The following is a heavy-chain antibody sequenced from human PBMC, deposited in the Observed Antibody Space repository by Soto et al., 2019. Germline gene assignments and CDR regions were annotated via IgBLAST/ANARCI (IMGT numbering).Heavy chain of an antibody. CDR1: GDSVSSNSAA. D-gene: IGHD2-15*01. V-gene: IGHV6-1*01. Sequence: SQTLSLTCAISGDSVSSNSAAWNWIRQSPSRGLEWLGRTYYRSKWYNDYAVSVKSRITINPDTSKNQFSLQLNSVTPEDTAVYYCARGSSIVVVAANNWFDPWGQGTLDTVSS. CDR3: ARGSSIVVVAANNWFDP. J-gene: IGHJ5*02. CDR2: TYYRSKWYN.